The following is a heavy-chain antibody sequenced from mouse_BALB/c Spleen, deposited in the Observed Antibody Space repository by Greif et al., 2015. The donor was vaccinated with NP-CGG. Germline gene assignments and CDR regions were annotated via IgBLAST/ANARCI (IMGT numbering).Heavy chain of an antibody. Sequence: EVQLQQSGTVLARPGASVKMPCKASGYTFTSYWMHWVKQRPGQGLEWIGAIYPGNSDTSYNQKFKGKAKLTAVTSTSXAYMELSSLTNEDSAVYYCTIYDYDWFAYWGQGTLVTVSA. J-gene: IGHJ3*01. CDR2: IYPGNSDT. V-gene: IGHV1-5*01. D-gene: IGHD2-4*01. CDR3: TIYDYDWFAY. CDR1: GYTFTSYW.